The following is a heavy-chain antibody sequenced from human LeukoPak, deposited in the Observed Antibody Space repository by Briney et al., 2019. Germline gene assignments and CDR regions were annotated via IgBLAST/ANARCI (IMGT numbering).Heavy chain of an antibody. CDR2: ISAYNGNT. CDR1: GYTFTSYG. CDR3: ARGAPYCGGDCYDFDY. Sequence: ASVKVSCKASGYTFTSYGISWVRQAPGQGLEWMGWISAYNGNTNYAQKLQGRVTMTTDTSTSTAYMELRSLRSGDTAVYYCARGAPYCGGDCYDFDYWGQGTLVTVSS. J-gene: IGHJ4*02. V-gene: IGHV1-18*04. D-gene: IGHD2-21*02.